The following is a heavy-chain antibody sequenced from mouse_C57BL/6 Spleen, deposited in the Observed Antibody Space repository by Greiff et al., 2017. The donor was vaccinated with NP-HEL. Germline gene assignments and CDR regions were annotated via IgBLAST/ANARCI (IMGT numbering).Heavy chain of an antibody. CDR3: ASPNWFAY. CDR2: IRYDGSN. J-gene: IGHJ3*01. CDR1: GYSITSGYY. Sequence: VQLQQSGPGLVKPSQSLSLTCSVTGYSITSGYYWNWIRQFPRNQLEWMGYIRYDGSNKYNPSLKNRISITRGTSKNQCFLKVNSVTTEDTATYYCASPNWFAYWGQGTLVTVSA. V-gene: IGHV3-6*01.